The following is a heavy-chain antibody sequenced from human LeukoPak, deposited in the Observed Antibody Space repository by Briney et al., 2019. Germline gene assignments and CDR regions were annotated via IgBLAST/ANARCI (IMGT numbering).Heavy chain of an antibody. Sequence: PSETLSLTCTVSGGSISSFYWSWIRRPPGKGLEWIGYIYYTGSTNYNPSLKSRLTISVDTSTNQFSLKLSSVTAADPAVYYWARASETLRRFDPWGQGTLVTVPS. V-gene: IGHV4-59*01. CDR2: IYYTGST. CDR1: GGSISSFY. CDR3: ARASETLRRFDP. J-gene: IGHJ5*02.